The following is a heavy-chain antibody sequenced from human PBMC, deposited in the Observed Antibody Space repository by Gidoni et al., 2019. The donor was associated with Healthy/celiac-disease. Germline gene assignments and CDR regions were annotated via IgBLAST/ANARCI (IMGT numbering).Heavy chain of an antibody. J-gene: IGHJ6*02. D-gene: IGHD3-16*01. V-gene: IGHV3-23*01. CDR1: GFPFSSYA. Sequence: EVQLLESGGGLVQPGGSLRLSCAASGFPFSSYAMSWVRQAPGKGLEWVSAISGSGGSTYYSDSVKGRFTISRDNSKNTLYLQMNSLRAEDTAVYYCAKEIMITFGGKNYYYYGMDVWGQGTTVTVSS. CDR2: ISGSGGST. CDR3: AKEIMITFGGKNYYYYGMDV.